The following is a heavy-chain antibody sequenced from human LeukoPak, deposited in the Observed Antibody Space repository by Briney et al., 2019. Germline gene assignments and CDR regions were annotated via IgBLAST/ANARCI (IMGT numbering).Heavy chain of an antibody. D-gene: IGHD6-19*01. CDR2: IYYSGST. J-gene: IGHJ3*02. Sequence: SETLSLTCTVSGGSISSYQWSWIRQPPGKGLEWIGYIYYSGSTNYNPSLKSRVTISVDTSKNQFSLKLSSVTAADTAVYYCAGHDARAVAYAFDIWGQGTMVTVSS. V-gene: IGHV4-59*01. CDR1: GGSISSYQ. CDR3: AGHDARAVAYAFDI.